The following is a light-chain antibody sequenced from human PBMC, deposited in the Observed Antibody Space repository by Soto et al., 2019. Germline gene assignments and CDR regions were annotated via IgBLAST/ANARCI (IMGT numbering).Light chain of an antibody. CDR2: GAS. Sequence: ETVLTQSPATLSVSPGGRATLTCRSSQSVGTKLAWYHQKPGQPPRLLIYGASTRATGIPARFSGSGSGTEFTLTISSLQSEDFAVYYCQQYNSWRTFGQGTKVDI. CDR1: QSVGTK. J-gene: IGKJ1*01. V-gene: IGKV3-15*01. CDR3: QQYNSWRT.